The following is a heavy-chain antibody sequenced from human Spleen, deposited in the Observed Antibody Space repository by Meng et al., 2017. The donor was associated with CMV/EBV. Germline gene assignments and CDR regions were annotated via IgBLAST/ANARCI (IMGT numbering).Heavy chain of an antibody. CDR3: SRSEGPIIAPTGYFDY. J-gene: IGHJ4*02. V-gene: IGHV3-53*01. CDR1: GFAVSSNY. CDR2: TYSGGTT. D-gene: IGHD1-1*01. Sequence: GESLKISCVASGFAVSSNYMTWVRQAPGKGLEWVSITYSGGTTYYADSVKGRFTISRDNSENVLFLQMNSLRAEDTAVYFCSRSEGPIIAPTGYFDYWGQGALVTVSS.